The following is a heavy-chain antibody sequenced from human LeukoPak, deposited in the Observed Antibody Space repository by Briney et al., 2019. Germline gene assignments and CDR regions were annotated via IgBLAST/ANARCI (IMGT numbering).Heavy chain of an antibody. CDR3: ARGLSSSSLSDY. J-gene: IGHJ4*02. CDR2: IYYSGST. D-gene: IGHD6-6*01. V-gene: IGHV4-39*07. Sequence: SETLSLTCTVSGGSISSSSYYWGWIRQPPGKGLEWIGSIYYSGSTYYNPSLKSRVTISVDTSKNQFSLKLSSVTAADTAVYYCARGLSSSSLSDYWGQGTLVTVSS. CDR1: GGSISSSSYY.